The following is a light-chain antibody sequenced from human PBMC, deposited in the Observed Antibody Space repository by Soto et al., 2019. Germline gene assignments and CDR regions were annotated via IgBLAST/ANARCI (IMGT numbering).Light chain of an antibody. V-gene: IGLV2-14*01. CDR1: NSDVGGYKF. CDR2: DVS. J-gene: IGLJ2*01. Sequence: QSALTQPASVSASPGQSITIPCTGTNSDVGGYKFVSWYHQHPGKAPKLLIFDVSNRPSGVSNRFSGSKSGNTASLTISGLKVEDEGDYYCGAYRSGATLVFGGGTKLTVL. CDR3: GAYRSGATLV.